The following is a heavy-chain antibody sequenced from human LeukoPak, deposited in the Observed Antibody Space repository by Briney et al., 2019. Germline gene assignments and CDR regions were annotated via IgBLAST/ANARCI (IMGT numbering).Heavy chain of an antibody. V-gene: IGHV1-2*02. CDR1: GYTFTGYY. Sequence: ASVKVSCKASGYTFTGYYMHWVRQAPGQGLEWMGWINPNSGGTNYAQKFQGRVTMTRDTSISTAYMELSRLRSDDTAVYYCAGLLRGYSYGDFDYWGQGTLVTVSS. CDR3: AGLLRGYSYGDFDY. J-gene: IGHJ4*02. D-gene: IGHD5-18*01. CDR2: INPNSGGT.